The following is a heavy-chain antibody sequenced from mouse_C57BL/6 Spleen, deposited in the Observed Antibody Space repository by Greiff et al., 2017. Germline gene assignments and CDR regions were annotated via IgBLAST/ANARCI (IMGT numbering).Heavy chain of an antibody. V-gene: IGHV3-6*01. D-gene: IGHD2-3*01. CDR3: ARRIYDGYYKV. Sequence: DVHLVESGPGLVKPSQSLSLTCSVTGYSITSGYYWNWIRQFPGNKLEWMGYISYDGSNNYNPSLKNRISITRDTSKNQFFLKLNSVTTEDTATYYCARRIYDGYYKVWGTGTTVTVSS. CDR1: GYSITSGYY. J-gene: IGHJ1*03. CDR2: ISYDGSN.